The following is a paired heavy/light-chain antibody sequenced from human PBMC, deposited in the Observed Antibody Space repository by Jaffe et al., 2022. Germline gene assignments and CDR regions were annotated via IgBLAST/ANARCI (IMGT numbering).Heavy chain of an antibody. D-gene: IGHD2-2*01. CDR1: GYTFTSYD. J-gene: IGHJ3*01. CDR3: ARGASFGYCTSSSCFRF. CDR2: MNTNSGKT. V-gene: IGHV1-8*01. Sequence: QVQLVQSGAEVKKPGASVKVSCKTSGYTFTSYDINWVRQATGHGLEWMGWMNTNSGKTGYAQKFQGRITMTRDTSTNTAYMELRSLTSDDTAIYYCARGASFGYCTSSSCFRFWGQGTLVTVSS.
Light chain of an antibody. V-gene: IGKV2-28*01. J-gene: IGKJ1*01. CDR2: LGS. CDR1: QSLLHSNGKNY. Sequence: DIVMTQSPLSLPVTPGEPASISCRSNQSLLHSNGKNYLDWYMQKPGQSPQLLIYLGSSRATGVPDRFSGSGAGTDFTLEISRVEAEDVGVYYCMQGLHLGTFGQGTKVEIK. CDR3: MQGLHLGT.